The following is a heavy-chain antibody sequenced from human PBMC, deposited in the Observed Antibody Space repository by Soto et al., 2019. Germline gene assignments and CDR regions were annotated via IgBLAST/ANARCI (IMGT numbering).Heavy chain of an antibody. CDR2: MSPQRGNT. D-gene: IGHD3-16*01. Sequence: ASVKVSCKTSGYSFTSLDINWVRQATGQGPEWMGWMSPQRGNTGYAQKFQGRVTMTWDISISTAYMELNSLTSEDTAVYYCARGITAGYDYWGQGTLVTV. V-gene: IGHV1-8*01. CDR3: ARGITAGYDY. J-gene: IGHJ4*02. CDR1: GYSFTSLD.